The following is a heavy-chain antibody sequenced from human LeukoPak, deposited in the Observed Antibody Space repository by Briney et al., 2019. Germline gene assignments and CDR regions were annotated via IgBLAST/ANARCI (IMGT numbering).Heavy chain of an antibody. J-gene: IGHJ6*03. D-gene: IGHD3-22*01. CDR1: GGSISSSSYY. Sequence: PSETLSLTCTVSGGSISSSSYYWGWIRQPPGKGLEWIGSIYYSGSTYYNPSLKSRVTISVDTSKNQFSLKLSSVTAADTAVYYCARMTYYYDSSGYPGYYMDVWGKGTTVTVSS. CDR3: ARMTYYYDSSGYPGYYMDV. CDR2: IYYSGST. V-gene: IGHV4-39*07.